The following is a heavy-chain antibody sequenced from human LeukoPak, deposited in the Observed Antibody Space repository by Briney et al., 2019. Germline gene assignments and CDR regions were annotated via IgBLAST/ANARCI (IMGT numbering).Heavy chain of an antibody. CDR3: ARHPLLTWVVVVNNAFDI. CDR1: GGSFSGYY. J-gene: IGHJ3*02. D-gene: IGHD3-22*01. Sequence: PSETLSLTCAVYGGSFSGYYWSWIRQPPGKGLEWIGEINHSGSTNYNPSLKSRVTISVDTSKNRFSLKLSSVTAADTAVYYCARHPLLTWVVVVNNAFDIWGQGTTVTVSS. V-gene: IGHV4-34*01. CDR2: INHSGST.